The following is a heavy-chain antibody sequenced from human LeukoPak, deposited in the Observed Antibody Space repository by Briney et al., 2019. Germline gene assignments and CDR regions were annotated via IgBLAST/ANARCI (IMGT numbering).Heavy chain of an antibody. CDR1: GFTFSSYW. J-gene: IGHJ4*02. Sequence: GGSLRLSCAASGFTFSSYWMSWVRQAPGKGLEWVANIKQDGSEKYYVDSVKGRFTIPRDNAKNSLYLQMNSLRAEDTAVYYCAELYGSGSYSGYWGQGTLVTVSS. D-gene: IGHD3-10*01. CDR2: IKQDGSEK. CDR3: AELYGSGSYSGY. V-gene: IGHV3-7*01.